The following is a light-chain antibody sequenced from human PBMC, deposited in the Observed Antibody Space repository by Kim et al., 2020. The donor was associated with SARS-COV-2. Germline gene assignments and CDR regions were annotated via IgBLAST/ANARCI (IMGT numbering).Light chain of an antibody. V-gene: IGLV1-47*01. Sequence: QSVVTQPPSASGTPGQRVTISCSGSSSNIGSRSVSWYQQLPGTAPKLLIYRNNQRPSGVPDRFSGSKSGASASLAISGLRSEDEADYYCATWDDSLSGRVFGGGTKLTVL. CDR2: RNN. J-gene: IGLJ3*02. CDR1: SSNIGSRS. CDR3: ATWDDSLSGRV.